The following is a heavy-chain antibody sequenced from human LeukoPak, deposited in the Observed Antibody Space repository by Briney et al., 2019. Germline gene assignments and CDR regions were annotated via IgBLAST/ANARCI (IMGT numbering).Heavy chain of an antibody. V-gene: IGHV3-23*01. Sequence: PGGSLRLSCAASGFTFSSYVMSWVRQAPGKGLEWVSGIRGSGGDTYYADSVKGRFTISRDNSKNTLYLQMNILRAEDTAVYYCAKNRQLWLRGGYYFDYWGQGTLVTVSS. CDR1: GFTFSSYV. CDR2: IRGSGGDT. J-gene: IGHJ4*02. CDR3: AKNRQLWLRGGYYFDY. D-gene: IGHD5-18*01.